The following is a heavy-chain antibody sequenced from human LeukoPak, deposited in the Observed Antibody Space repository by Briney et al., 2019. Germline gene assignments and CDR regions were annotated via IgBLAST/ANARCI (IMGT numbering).Heavy chain of an antibody. CDR3: VRGVETTLSLDL. J-gene: IGHJ5*02. V-gene: IGHV3-11*01. Sequence: RGSLRLSCEASGFSISDYYMSWIRQAPGKGLEWVACISHTGASEFHADPAKGRFAISRDNAQNSVYLQMNSLRVEDTAVYFCVRGVETTLSLDLWGQGSLVTVSS. CDR2: ISHTGASE. D-gene: IGHD1-1*01. CDR1: GFSISDYY.